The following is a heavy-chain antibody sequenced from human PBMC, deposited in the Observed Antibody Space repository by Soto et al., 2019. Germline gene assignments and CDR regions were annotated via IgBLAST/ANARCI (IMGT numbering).Heavy chain of an antibody. D-gene: IGHD2-15*01. J-gene: IGHJ6*02. CDR2: IRGFSPYT. Sequence: LRLSCISSGFTFRTYTMNWVRQAPGKGLEWVSGIRGFSPYTFYAESVKGRFTISRDNAKNSLFLQMNSLRAEDTAVYYCARDRGYDAHDFYYNAMDVWGQGTTVTVSS. CDR1: GFTFRTYT. V-gene: IGHV3-21*01. CDR3: ARDRGYDAHDFYYNAMDV.